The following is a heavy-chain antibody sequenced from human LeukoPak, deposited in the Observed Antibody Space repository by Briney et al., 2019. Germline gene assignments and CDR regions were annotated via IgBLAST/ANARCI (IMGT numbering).Heavy chain of an antibody. CDR1: GLTFSDYY. Sequence: GGSLRLSCAASGLTFSDYYMSWIRQAPGKGLEWVSYISSSGSTIYYADSVKGRFTISRDNAKNSLYLQMNSLRAEDTAVYYCARTLHTVTTRYSDYWGQGTLVTVSS. CDR3: ARTLHTVTTRYSDY. CDR2: ISSSGSTI. D-gene: IGHD4-17*01. J-gene: IGHJ4*02. V-gene: IGHV3-11*01.